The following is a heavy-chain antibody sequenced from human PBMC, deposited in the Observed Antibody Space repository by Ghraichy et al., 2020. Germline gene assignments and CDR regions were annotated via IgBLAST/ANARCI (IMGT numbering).Heavy chain of an antibody. Sequence: GGSLRLSCAASGFTFSNYAMFWVRQAPGKGLEWVSAISHDGDGTYYADSVKGRFTISRDNSKNTLSLQMNSLRAEDAAVYYCAKAGERLAGFGLSPFDCWGQGTLVTVSS. D-gene: IGHD6-19*01. CDR2: ISHDGDGT. CDR1: GFTFSNYA. CDR3: AKAGERLAGFGLSPFDC. V-gene: IGHV3-23*01. J-gene: IGHJ4*02.